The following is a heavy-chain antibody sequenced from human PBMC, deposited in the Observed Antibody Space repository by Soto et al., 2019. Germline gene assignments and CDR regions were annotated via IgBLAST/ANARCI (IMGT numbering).Heavy chain of an antibody. Sequence: SETLSLTCTVSGGSISSYYWSWIRQPPGKGLEWIGYINYSGSTNYNPSLKSRVTISVDTSKNQFSLKLSSVTAADTAVYYCARKRVICSSTSCFSYFDYWGQGTLVTVSS. D-gene: IGHD2-2*01. J-gene: IGHJ4*02. CDR1: GGSISSYY. CDR3: ARKRVICSSTSCFSYFDY. V-gene: IGHV4-59*01. CDR2: INYSGST.